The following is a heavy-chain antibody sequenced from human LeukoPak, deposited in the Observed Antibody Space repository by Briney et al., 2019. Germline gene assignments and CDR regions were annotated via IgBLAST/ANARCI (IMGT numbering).Heavy chain of an antibody. Sequence: SETLSLTCTVSGGSISSYYWSWIRQPPGKGLEWIGYIYYSGSTNYNPSLKSRVTISVDTSKNQFSLKLSSVTAADTAVYYCARHVYDGNSHYYYNMDVWGQGTTVTVSS. CDR3: ARHVYDGNSHYYYNMDV. D-gene: IGHD4-23*01. V-gene: IGHV4-59*01. CDR2: IYYSGST. J-gene: IGHJ6*02. CDR1: GGSISSYY.